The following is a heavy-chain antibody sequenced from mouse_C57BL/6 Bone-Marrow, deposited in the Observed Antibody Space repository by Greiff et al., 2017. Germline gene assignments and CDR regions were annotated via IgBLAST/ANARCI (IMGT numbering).Heavy chain of an antibody. CDR3: ATHHYYDSSYWYYDV. CDR2: IHPNSGST. J-gene: IGHJ1*03. Sequence: QVQLQQPGAELVKPGASVKLSCKASGYTFTSYWMHWVKQRPGQGLEWIGMIHPNSGSTNYNEKFKSKATLTVDKSSSTAYMQLSILTSEGSAVYYYATHHYYDSSYWYYDVEGRGTTVTVSA. D-gene: IGHD1-1*01. V-gene: IGHV1-64*01. CDR1: GYTFTSYW.